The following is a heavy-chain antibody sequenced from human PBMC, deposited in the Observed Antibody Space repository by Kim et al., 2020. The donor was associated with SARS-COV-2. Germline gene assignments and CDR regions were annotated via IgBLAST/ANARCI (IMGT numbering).Heavy chain of an antibody. J-gene: IGHJ6*02. D-gene: IGHD3-9*01. V-gene: IGHV3-11*01. CDR3: ARDKRGGFDWFGYGMDV. CDR2: ISSSGTTI. CDR1: GFTFSDYY. Sequence: GGSLRLSCAASGFTFSDYYMSWIRQAPGKGLEWVSYISSSGTTIYYADSVKGRFTISRDNAKNSLYLQMNSLRAEDTAVYYCARDKRGGFDWFGYGMDVWGQGTTVTVSS.